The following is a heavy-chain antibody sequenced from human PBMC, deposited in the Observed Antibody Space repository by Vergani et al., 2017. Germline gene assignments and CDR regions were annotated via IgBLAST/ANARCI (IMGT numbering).Heavy chain of an antibody. CDR2: IYYSGST. J-gene: IGHJ4*02. D-gene: IGHD3-10*01. Sequence: QVQLQESGPGLVKPSETLSLTCTVSGGSISSHYWSWIRQPPGKGLEWIGYIYYSGSTNYNPSLKSRVTISVDTSKNQFSLKLSSVTAADTDVYYCARGSYGSAHHWGQGTLGTVSS. CDR1: GGSISSHY. CDR3: ARGSYGSAHH. V-gene: IGHV4-59*11.